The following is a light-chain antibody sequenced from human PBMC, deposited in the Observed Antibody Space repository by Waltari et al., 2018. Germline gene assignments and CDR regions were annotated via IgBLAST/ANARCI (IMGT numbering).Light chain of an antibody. V-gene: IGLV1-36*01. CDR2: YDD. CDR3: AAWDDSLNGQV. Sequence: QSVLTQPPSVSGAPRERVTISCSGSSSNIGNNVVNWYQQLPGKAPKLLIYYDDLVPSGVSDRCSGSKSGTAASLAITGLQSDDEADYYCAAWDDSLNGQVFGTGTKVTVL. J-gene: IGLJ1*01. CDR1: SSNIGNNV.